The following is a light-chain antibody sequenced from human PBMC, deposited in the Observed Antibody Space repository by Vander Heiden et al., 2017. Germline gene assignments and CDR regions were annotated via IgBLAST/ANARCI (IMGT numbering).Light chain of an antibody. V-gene: IGLV3-21*02. CDR3: QVWDRSSDWV. J-gene: IGLJ3*02. Sequence: SYVLTQPPSVSVAPGQTATITCGGTHIGNNTVPWYHQKPGQAHVLVVYNDNERTSGIPGRISGYKSGNTATLTISGGEAGEEADYYCQVWDRSSDWVFGGGTKLTVL. CDR1: HIGNNT. CDR2: NDN.